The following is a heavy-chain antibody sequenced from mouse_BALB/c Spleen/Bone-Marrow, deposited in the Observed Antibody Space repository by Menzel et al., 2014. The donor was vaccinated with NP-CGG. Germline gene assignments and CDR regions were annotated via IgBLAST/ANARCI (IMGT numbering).Heavy chain of an antibody. CDR3: TRYRYGWYFDV. CDR1: GFNIKDTY. J-gene: IGHJ1*01. CDR2: IDPANGNT. D-gene: IGHD2-14*01. V-gene: IGHV14-3*02. Sequence: VQLQQSGAELVKPGASVKLSCTASGFNIKDTYMHWVKQSPEQGLEWIGRIDPANGNTKYDPRFQGKATITADTSSNTAYLQLSSLTSEDTAVYYCTRYRYGWYFDVWGAGTTVTVSS.